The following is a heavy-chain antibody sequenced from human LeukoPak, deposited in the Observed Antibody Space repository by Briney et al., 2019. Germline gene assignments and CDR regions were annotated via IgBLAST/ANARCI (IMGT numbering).Heavy chain of an antibody. CDR1: GFTFSTYS. Sequence: GGSLRLSCAASGFTFSTYSMNWVRQAPGKGLEWVSSISSSSSYIYYADSVKGRFTISRDNARKSVYLQMNSLRAEDTAVYYCARAYSERYGLGYYYMDVWGKGTTVTISS. D-gene: IGHD1-26*01. V-gene: IGHV3-21*01. CDR3: ARAYSERYGLGYYYMDV. CDR2: ISSSSSYI. J-gene: IGHJ6*03.